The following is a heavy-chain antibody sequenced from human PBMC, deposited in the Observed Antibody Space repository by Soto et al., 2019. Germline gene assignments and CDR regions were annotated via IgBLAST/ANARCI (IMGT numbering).Heavy chain of an antibody. D-gene: IGHD3-3*01. V-gene: IGHV1-46*03. CDR1: GYTFTSYY. Sequence: EASVKVSCKASGYTFTSYYMHWVRQAPGQGLEWMGIINPSGGSTSYAQKFQGRVTMTRDTSTSTVYMELSSLRSEDTAAYYCARAGPRYGVVTSTDYWGQGTLVTVSS. CDR3: ARAGPRYGVVTSTDY. J-gene: IGHJ4*02. CDR2: INPSGGST.